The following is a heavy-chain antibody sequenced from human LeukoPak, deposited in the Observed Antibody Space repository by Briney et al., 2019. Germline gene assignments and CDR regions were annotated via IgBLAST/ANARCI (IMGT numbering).Heavy chain of an antibody. CDR2: LYTSGST. V-gene: IGHV4-4*07. D-gene: IGHD6-19*01. CDR3: ARGGSGWIYYYYYMDV. CDR1: GGSISSYY. J-gene: IGHJ6*03. Sequence: SETLSLTCTVSGGSISSYYWSWIRQPAGKGLEGIGRLYTSGSTNYNPSLKSRVTISVDTSKNQFSLKLSSVTAADTAVYYCARGGSGWIYYYYYMDVWGKGTTLTISS.